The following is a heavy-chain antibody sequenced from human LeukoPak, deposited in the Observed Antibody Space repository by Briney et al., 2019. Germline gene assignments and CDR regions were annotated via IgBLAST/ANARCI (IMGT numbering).Heavy chain of an antibody. CDR3: ARWQLAPGFDY. J-gene: IGHJ4*02. V-gene: IGHV3-53*01. CDR2: IYSGGST. Sequence: GGSLRLSXAASGFTVSSNYMSWVRQAPGKGLEWVSVIYSGGSTYYADSVKGRFTISRDNSKNTLYLQMNSLRAEDTAVYYCARWQLAPGFDYWGQGTLVTVSS. D-gene: IGHD6-13*01. CDR1: GFTVSSNY.